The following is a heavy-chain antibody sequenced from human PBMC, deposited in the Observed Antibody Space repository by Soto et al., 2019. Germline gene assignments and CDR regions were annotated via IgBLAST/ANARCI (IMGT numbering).Heavy chain of an antibody. Sequence: PSETLSLTCAVSGYSISSGYYCGWIRQPPGKGLEWIGSIYHSGSTYYNPSLKSRVTISVDTSKNQFSLKLSSVTAADTAVYYCASDPGGFGVVTGFDYWGQGTPVTVSS. CDR1: GYSISSGYY. D-gene: IGHD3-3*01. CDR3: ASDPGGFGVVTGFDY. V-gene: IGHV4-38-2*01. J-gene: IGHJ4*02. CDR2: IYHSGST.